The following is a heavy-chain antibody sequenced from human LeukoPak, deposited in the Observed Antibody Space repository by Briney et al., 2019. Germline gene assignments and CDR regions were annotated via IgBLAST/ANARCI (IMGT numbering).Heavy chain of an antibody. J-gene: IGHJ4*02. CDR2: MNPNSGNT. V-gene: IGHV1-8*01. D-gene: IGHD5-12*01. Sequence: ASVKVPCKATGYTFTSYDINWVRQATGQGLEWMGWMNPNSGNTGYAQKFQGRVTMTRNTSISTAYMELSSLRSEDTAVYYCARGRTRYSGYDYAYWGQGTLVTVSS. CDR1: GYTFTSYD. CDR3: ARGRTRYSGYDYAY.